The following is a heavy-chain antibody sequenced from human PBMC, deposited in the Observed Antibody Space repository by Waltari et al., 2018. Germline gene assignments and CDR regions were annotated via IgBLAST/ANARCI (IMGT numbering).Heavy chain of an antibody. CDR3: ARDSSRGDYAFDY. Sequence: QVQLVQSGAEVKKPGASVKVSCKASGYTFTGYYMHWVRQAPGQGLEWMGWINPNSGGTNYAQTFQVRVTMTRDTSISTAYMELSRLRSDDTAVYYCARDSSRGDYAFDYWGQGTLVTVSS. CDR2: INPNSGGT. V-gene: IGHV1-2*02. CDR1: GYTFTGYY. J-gene: IGHJ4*02. D-gene: IGHD4-17*01.